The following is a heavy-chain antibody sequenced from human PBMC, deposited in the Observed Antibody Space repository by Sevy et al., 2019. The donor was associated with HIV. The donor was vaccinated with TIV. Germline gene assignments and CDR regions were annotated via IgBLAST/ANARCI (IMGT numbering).Heavy chain of an antibody. V-gene: IGHV3-23*01. CDR2: LSFGCGRI. D-gene: IGHD2-8*01. Sequence: GGSLRLSCVASGFNFNIYSMSWVRQAPGKGLEWVSTLSFGCGRINHADSVQGRFIMSRDDSKKTVYLEMNSLRAEDTAVYYCAREGCTRPHDHWGQGTLVTVSS. CDR3: AREGCTRPHDH. J-gene: IGHJ4*02. CDR1: GFNFNIYS.